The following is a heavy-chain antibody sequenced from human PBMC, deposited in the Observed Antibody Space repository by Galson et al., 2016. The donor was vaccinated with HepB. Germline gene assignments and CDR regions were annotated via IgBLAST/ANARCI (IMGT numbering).Heavy chain of an antibody. CDR3: AKGRRLYSYSSGWYYFDY. V-gene: IGHV3-23*01. CDR2: ISGSGGST. J-gene: IGHJ4*02. D-gene: IGHD6-19*01. CDR1: GFTFSSYA. Sequence: SLRLSCAASGFTFSSYAMSWVRQAPGKGLEWVSAISGSGGSTYYADSVKGRFTISRDNSKNTRYLQMNSLRAEDTAVYYCAKGRRLYSYSSGWYYFDYWGQGTLVTVSS.